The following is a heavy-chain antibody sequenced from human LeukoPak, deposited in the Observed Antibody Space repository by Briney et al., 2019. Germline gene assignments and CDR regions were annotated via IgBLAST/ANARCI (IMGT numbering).Heavy chain of an antibody. CDR3: ARDLASTSNWEFDY. Sequence: ASVKVSCKTSGYTFIDYFIHWVRHAPGPGLEWMGRLNPNNGDTYYAQDFQGRVTMTRDTSISTAYMELSRLTSDDTAVYYCARDLASTSNWEFDYWGQGTLVTVSS. J-gene: IGHJ4*02. D-gene: IGHD7-27*01. CDR2: LNPNNGDT. CDR1: GYTFIDYF. V-gene: IGHV1-2*06.